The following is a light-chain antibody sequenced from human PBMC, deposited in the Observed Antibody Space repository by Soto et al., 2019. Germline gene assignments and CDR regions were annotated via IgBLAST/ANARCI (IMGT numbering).Light chain of an antibody. J-gene: IGKJ4*01. CDR1: LSVGSY. CDR3: QQRSHWPPT. Sequence: EIVLTQSPATLSLSPGDRATLSCRAGLSVGSYLAWYQLKPGQAPRFLIYDASNRATGIPARFSGSGSGTDFTLTISSLEPEDFAVYYCQQRSHWPPTFGGGTKVEIK. CDR2: DAS. V-gene: IGKV3-11*01.